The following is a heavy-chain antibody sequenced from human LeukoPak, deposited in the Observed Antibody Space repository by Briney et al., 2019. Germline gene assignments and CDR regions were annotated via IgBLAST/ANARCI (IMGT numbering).Heavy chain of an antibody. J-gene: IGHJ5*02. Sequence: ASVKVSCKASGYTFTRYGMNWVRQARGQGLEWMGWINTNNGKPTYAQGFTGRFVFSLDISVNTAYLQINSLKAEDTAVYYCARATILGGDGSGSYETTFDPWGQGTLVTVSS. CDR2: INTNNGKP. V-gene: IGHV7-4-1*02. D-gene: IGHD3-10*01. CDR3: ARATILGGDGSGSYETTFDP. CDR1: GYTFTRYG.